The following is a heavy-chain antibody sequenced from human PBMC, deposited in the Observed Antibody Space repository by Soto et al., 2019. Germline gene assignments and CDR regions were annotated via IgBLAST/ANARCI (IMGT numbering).Heavy chain of an antibody. CDR1: GFTFSSYA. Sequence: GGSLRLSCAASGFTFSSYAMSWVRQAPGKGLEWVSAISGSGGSTYYADSVKGRFTISRDNSKNTLYLQMNSLRAEDTAVYYCAKGGLIEYSYGSFYFDYWGQGTLVTVSS. V-gene: IGHV3-23*01. CDR3: AKGGLIEYSYGSFYFDY. D-gene: IGHD5-18*01. J-gene: IGHJ4*02. CDR2: ISGSGGST.